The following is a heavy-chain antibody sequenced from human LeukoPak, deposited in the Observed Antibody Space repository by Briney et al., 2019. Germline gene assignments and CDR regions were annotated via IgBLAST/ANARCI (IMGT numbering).Heavy chain of an antibody. CDR1: GFTFSNAW. CDR2: IKSKTDGGTT. J-gene: IGHJ4*02. V-gene: IGHV3-15*01. CDR3: TPGTTNFPFDN. Sequence: GSLRLSCAASGFTFSNAWMSWVRQAPGKGLEWVGRIKSKTDGGTTDYAAPVKGRFTISRDDSKNTLYLQMNSLKTEDTAVYYCTPGTTNFPFDNWGQGTLVTVSS. D-gene: IGHD1-1*01.